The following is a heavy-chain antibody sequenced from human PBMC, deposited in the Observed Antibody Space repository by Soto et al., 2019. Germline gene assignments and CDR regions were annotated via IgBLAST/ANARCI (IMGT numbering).Heavy chain of an antibody. Sequence: EVQLVESGGGLVKPGGSLRLSCAASGFTFSSYSMNWVRQAPGKGLEWVSSISSSSSYIYYADSVKGRFTISRDNAKNSLYVQMNSLRAEDAAVYYCAREGRGDYFDYWGQGTLVTVSS. CDR3: AREGRGDYFDY. J-gene: IGHJ4*02. CDR2: ISSSSSYI. V-gene: IGHV3-21*01. CDR1: GFTFSSYS. D-gene: IGHD3-10*01.